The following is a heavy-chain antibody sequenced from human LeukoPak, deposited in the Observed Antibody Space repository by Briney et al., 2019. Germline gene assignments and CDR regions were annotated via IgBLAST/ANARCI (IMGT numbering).Heavy chain of an antibody. CDR1: GFTFSNYG. V-gene: IGHV3-33*06. D-gene: IGHD6-19*01. CDR2: IWYDGTNK. J-gene: IGHJ4*02. Sequence: GRSLRLSCAASGFTFSNYGMHWVRQAPGKGLEWVAVIWYDGTNKYYADSVKGRFTISRDNSKNTLYLQMNSLRAEDTAVYHCAKGYSSGWSHHDYWGQGTLVTVSS. CDR3: AKGYSSGWSHHDY.